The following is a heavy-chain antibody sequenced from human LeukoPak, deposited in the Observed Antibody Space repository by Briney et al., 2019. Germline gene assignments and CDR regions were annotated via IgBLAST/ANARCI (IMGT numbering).Heavy chain of an antibody. CDR1: GFTFSSYA. D-gene: IGHD2-15*01. V-gene: IGHV3-23*01. CDR2: ISGSGGST. CDR3: AREYIVVVVANYYYYMDV. Sequence: GGSLRLSCAASGFTFSSYAMSWVRQAPGKGLEWVSAISGSGGSTYYADSVKGRFTISRDNSKNTLYLQMNSLRAEDTAVYYCAREYIVVVVANYYYYMDVWGKGTTVTVSS. J-gene: IGHJ6*03.